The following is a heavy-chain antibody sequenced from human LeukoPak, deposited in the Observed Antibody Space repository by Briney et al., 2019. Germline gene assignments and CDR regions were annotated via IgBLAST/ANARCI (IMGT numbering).Heavy chain of an antibody. Sequence: ASVNVSCTVSGDSFSRYVRSWVRQAPGQGPEWMGGIIAAFDKANYAQKFRGRVTISADKSTSTAHLEVDSLTSGDTAIYYCARDSQRGAQRGFQYWGQGTLVTVSS. CDR1: GDSFSRYV. V-gene: IGHV1-69*06. CDR3: ARDSQRGAQRGFQY. CDR2: IIAAFDKA. J-gene: IGHJ1*01. D-gene: IGHD1-26*01.